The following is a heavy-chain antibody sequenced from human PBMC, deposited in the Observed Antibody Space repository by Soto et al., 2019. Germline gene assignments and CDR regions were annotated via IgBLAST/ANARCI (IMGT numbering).Heavy chain of an antibody. Sequence: PGGSLRLYCAASGLSFSSYGMHWVRQAPGKGLEWVAVISYDGSNKYYAGSVKGRFTISRDNSKNTLYLQMNSLRAEDTAVYYCANGNHLYFDYWGQGTLVTVSS. J-gene: IGHJ4*02. V-gene: IGHV3-30*18. CDR3: ANGNHLYFDY. CDR1: GLSFSSYG. D-gene: IGHD4-4*01. CDR2: ISYDGSNK.